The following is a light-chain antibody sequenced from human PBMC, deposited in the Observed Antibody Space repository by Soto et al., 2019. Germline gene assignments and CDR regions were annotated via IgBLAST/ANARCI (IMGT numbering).Light chain of an antibody. CDR3: QQFNNYPLT. V-gene: IGKV3-15*01. CDR1: QSVSNN. CDR2: GAS. Sequence: EIVMTQSPATLSVSPGERVTLSCRASQSVSNNLVWYQQKPGQAPRLLMYGASTRATGLPARFSGSGSGTEFTLTISSLQSEDFATYYCQQFNNYPLTFGGGTKVDIK. J-gene: IGKJ4*01.